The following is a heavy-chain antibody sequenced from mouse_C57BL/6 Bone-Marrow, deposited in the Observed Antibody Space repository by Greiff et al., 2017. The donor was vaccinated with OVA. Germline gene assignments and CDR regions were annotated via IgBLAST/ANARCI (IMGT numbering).Heavy chain of an antibody. CDR1: GYAFSSYW. CDR2: IYPGDGDT. CDR3: ARWGLRLRRAWFAY. J-gene: IGHJ3*01. V-gene: IGHV1-80*01. D-gene: IGHD3-2*02. Sequence: QVQLQQSGAELVKPGASVKISCKASGYAFSSYWMNWVKQRPGKGLEWIGQIYPGDGDTNYNGKFKGKATLTADKSSSTAYMQLSSLTSEDSAVYFCARWGLRLRRAWFAYWGQGTLVTVSA.